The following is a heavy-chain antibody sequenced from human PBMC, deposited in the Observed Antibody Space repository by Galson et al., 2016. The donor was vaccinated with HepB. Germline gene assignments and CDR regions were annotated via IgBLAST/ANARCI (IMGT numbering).Heavy chain of an antibody. J-gene: IGHJ3*02. Sequence: SVKVSCKASAYTFASYDINWVRQASGQGLEWMGWMNPKSGNTGYAQKFQGRVTMSRDTSIRTAYLELSSLRSEDTAVYYCARCADTVTTMGATDDAFDIWGQGTMVIVSS. CDR3: ARCADTVTTMGATDDAFDI. CDR2: MNPKSGNT. CDR1: AYTFASYD. D-gene: IGHD5-12*01. V-gene: IGHV1-8*01.